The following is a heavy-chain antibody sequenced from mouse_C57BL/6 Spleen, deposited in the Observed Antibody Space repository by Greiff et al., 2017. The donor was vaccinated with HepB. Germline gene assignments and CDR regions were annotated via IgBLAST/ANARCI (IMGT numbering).Heavy chain of an antibody. V-gene: IGHV14-4*01. D-gene: IGHD1-1*01. CDR1: GFTIKDDY. CDR3: TTRYYGTSALDV. Sequence: VQLQQSGAELVRPGASVKLSCTASGFTIKDDYMHWVKQRPEQGLEWIGWIDPENGDTEYASKFQGKATITADTSSNTAYLQLSSLTSEDSAVYYCTTRYYGTSALDVWGTGTTVTVSS. J-gene: IGHJ1*03. CDR2: IDPENGDT.